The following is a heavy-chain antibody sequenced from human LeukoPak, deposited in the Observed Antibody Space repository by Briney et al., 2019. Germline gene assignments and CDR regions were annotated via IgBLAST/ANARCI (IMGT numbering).Heavy chain of an antibody. CDR2: IKSDGSEA. V-gene: IGHV3-7*01. J-gene: IGHJ4*02. D-gene: IGHD3-10*01. Sequence: GGSLRPSCAASGFAFSNFWIYWVRQAPGKGLEWVASIKSDGSEAYYMDSVKGRFTISRDNANNSLYLQMNNLTAEDTAVYYCVVDRRFKTFDYWGQGTLVTVSS. CDR3: VVDRRFKTFDY. CDR1: GFAFSNFW.